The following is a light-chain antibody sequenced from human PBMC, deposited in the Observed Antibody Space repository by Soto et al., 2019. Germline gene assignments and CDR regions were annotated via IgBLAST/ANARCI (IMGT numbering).Light chain of an antibody. CDR1: KLGDKY. Sequence: SYELTQPPSVSVSPGQTASITCSGDKLGDKYACWYQQKPGQSPVLVIYQDNKRPSGIPERFSGSNSGNTATLTISGTQAMDEADYYCQAWDSSVLYVFGTGTKVTVL. V-gene: IGLV3-1*01. CDR3: QAWDSSVLYV. CDR2: QDN. J-gene: IGLJ1*01.